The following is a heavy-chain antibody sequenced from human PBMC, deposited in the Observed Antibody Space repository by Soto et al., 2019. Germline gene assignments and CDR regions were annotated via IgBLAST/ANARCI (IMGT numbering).Heavy chain of an antibody. CDR1: GFTFSSYS. V-gene: IGHV3-23*01. D-gene: IGHD3-10*01. CDR2: FRTSGDGGTT. Sequence: PGGSLRLSCAASGFTFSSYSMSWVRQAPGQGLEWVSGFRTSGDGGTTYYAASGKGRFTISRDNSKNMLFLQMNSLRAEDTAIYYCAKKVNSGPGSQYFDYWGQGTLVTVSS. CDR3: AKKVNSGPGSQYFDY. J-gene: IGHJ4*02.